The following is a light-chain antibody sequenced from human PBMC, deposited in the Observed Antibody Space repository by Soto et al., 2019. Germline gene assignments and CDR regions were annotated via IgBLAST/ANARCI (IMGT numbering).Light chain of an antibody. V-gene: IGKV1-39*01. Sequence: IQMTQSPSSLSASVGDRVTITCRASQSISSYLNWYQQKPGQAPQLLIYAASSLQSGVPSRFSGSGSGTDFTLTISSLQPEDFTTYYCQQSYSSPITFGQGTRLDI. CDR1: QSISSY. CDR3: QQSYSSPIT. J-gene: IGKJ5*01. CDR2: AAS.